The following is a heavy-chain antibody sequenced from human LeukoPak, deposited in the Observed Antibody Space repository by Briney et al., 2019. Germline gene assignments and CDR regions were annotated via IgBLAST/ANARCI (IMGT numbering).Heavy chain of an antibody. CDR3: AKDLVDIVVVPAAIADY. Sequence: GGSLRLSCAASGFTFSSYGMHGVRQAPGKGLEWVAVISYDGSNKYYADSVKGRFTISRDNSKNTLYLQMNSLRAEDTAVYYCAKDLVDIVVVPAAIADYWGQGTLVTVSS. D-gene: IGHD2-2*02. CDR1: GFTFSSYG. CDR2: ISYDGSNK. J-gene: IGHJ4*02. V-gene: IGHV3-30*18.